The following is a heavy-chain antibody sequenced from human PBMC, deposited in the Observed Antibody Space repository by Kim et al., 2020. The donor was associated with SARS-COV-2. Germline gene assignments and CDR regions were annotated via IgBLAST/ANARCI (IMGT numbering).Heavy chain of an antibody. CDR2: IYYSGST. V-gene: IGHV4-30-4*01. CDR1: GGSISSGDYY. CDR3: ARGYCSSTSCHRGGWFDP. J-gene: IGHJ5*02. D-gene: IGHD2-2*01. Sequence: SETLSLTCTVSGGSISSGDYYWSWIRQPPGKGLEWIGYIYYSGSTYYNPSLKSRVTISVDTSKNQFSLKLSSVTAADTAVYYCARGYCSSTSCHRGGWFDPWGQGTLVTVSS.